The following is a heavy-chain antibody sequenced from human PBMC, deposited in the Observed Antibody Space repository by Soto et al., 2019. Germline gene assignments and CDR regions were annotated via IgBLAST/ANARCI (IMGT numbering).Heavy chain of an antibody. CDR2: INPSGGGT. CDR3: ARAPQYGSAGYYYNF. V-gene: IGHV1-46*01. D-gene: IGHD3-10*01. CDR1: GYTFSNYY. Sequence: QVHLVQSGAEVKRPGVSVKVSCKASGYTFSNYYMHWVRQVPGHGLEWMGIINPSGGGTTYAQRYRGRLTVRRDTSTSTVYMELSRLRSHDTAIYFCARAPQYGSAGYYYNFWRQGTRVTVSS. J-gene: IGHJ4*02.